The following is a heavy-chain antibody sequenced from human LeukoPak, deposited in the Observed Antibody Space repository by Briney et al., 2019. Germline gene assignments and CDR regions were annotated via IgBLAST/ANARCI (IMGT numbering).Heavy chain of an antibody. D-gene: IGHD2-2*01. V-gene: IGHV3-23*01. CDR2: ISGSGGST. CDR1: GFTFSSYA. J-gene: IGHJ6*03. Sequence: GGSLRLSCEASGFTFSSYAMSWVRQAPGKGLEWVSAISGSGGSTYYADFVKGRFTISRDNSKNTLYLQMNSLRAEDTAVYYCAKSCSSTSCYVGYYYYYMDVWGKGTTVTVSS. CDR3: AKSCSSTSCYVGYYYYYMDV.